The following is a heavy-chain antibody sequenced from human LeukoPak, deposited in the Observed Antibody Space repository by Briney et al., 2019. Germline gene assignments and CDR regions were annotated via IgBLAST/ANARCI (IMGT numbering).Heavy chain of an antibody. V-gene: IGHV4-4*07. Sequence: SETLSLTCTVSGGSISSYYWSWIRQPAGKGLEWIGRIYTSGSTNYNPSLKSRVTISVDTSKNRFSLKLSSVTAADTAVYYCARERIAAAGTLIWFDPWGQGTLVTVSS. CDR3: ARERIAAAGTLIWFDP. D-gene: IGHD6-13*01. CDR1: GGSISSYY. CDR2: IYTSGST. J-gene: IGHJ5*02.